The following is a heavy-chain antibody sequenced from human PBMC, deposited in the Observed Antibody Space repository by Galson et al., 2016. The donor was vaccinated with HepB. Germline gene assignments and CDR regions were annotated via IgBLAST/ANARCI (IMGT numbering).Heavy chain of an antibody. CDR2: ISSTSSHT. Sequence: SLRLSCAAFGFSFSDSYMTWIRQAPGKGLEWISYISSTSSHTDYADSVKGRFTISRDNAKSSLYLQMNSLRADDTAVYYCAREGSRWIHIPFDYWGQGSLVTVSS. D-gene: IGHD5-18*01. CDR1: GFSFSDSY. CDR3: AREGSRWIHIPFDY. J-gene: IGHJ4*02. V-gene: IGHV3-11*05.